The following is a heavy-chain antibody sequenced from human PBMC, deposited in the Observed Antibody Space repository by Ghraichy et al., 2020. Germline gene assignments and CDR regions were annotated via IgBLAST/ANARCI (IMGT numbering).Heavy chain of an antibody. CDR3: ARDRAPDSRDYYFV. V-gene: IGHV3-48*02. CDR1: GFTFRSYS. Sequence: GSLRLSCVASGFTFRSYSMNWVRQAPGKGLEWVSFVSGSSDNIWYADSVKGRVTISRDNAKNSLYLQMYSLRDEDTAVYYCARDRAPDSRDYYFVWGQGTLVTVSS. CDR2: VSGSSDNI. D-gene: IGHD3-22*01. J-gene: IGHJ4*02.